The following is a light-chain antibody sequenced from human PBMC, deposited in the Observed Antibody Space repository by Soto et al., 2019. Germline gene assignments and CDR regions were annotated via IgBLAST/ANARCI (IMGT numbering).Light chain of an antibody. CDR2: DAS. V-gene: IGKV3-11*01. Sequence: EAVLTQSPATLSLSPGETATLSCRASQSIGIYLAWYQQKPGQPPRLLIYDASNRATGIPARFSGSGSGTDFTLPNSSLEPEDFAVYYCQQRQNWPPLTFGGGTKVEIK. CDR3: QQRQNWPPLT. J-gene: IGKJ4*01. CDR1: QSIGIY.